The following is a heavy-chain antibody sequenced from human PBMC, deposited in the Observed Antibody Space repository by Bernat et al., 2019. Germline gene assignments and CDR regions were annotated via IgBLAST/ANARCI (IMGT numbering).Heavy chain of an antibody. CDR3: ARVVVVTASLGGCFDY. CDR1: GFTFSNAW. V-gene: IGHV3-15*07. CDR2: IKSKTDGGTT. J-gene: IGHJ4*02. D-gene: IGHD2-21*02. Sequence: EVQLVESGGGLVKPGGSLRLSCAASGFTFSNAWMNWVRQAPGKGLEWIGRIKSKTDGGTTDYAAPVRGRFTISRDDSNNTLYLQMNSLKTEDTAVYYCARVVVVTASLGGCFDYWGQGTLVTVSS.